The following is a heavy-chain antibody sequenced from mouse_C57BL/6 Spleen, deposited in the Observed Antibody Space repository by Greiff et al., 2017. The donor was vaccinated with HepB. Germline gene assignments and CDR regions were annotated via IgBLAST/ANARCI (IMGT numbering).Heavy chain of an antibody. CDR2: ISSGSSTI. Sequence: EVKLVESGGGLVKPGGSLKLSCAASGFTFSDYGMHWVRQAPEKGLEWVAYISSGSSTIYYADTVKGRFTISRDNAKNTLFLQMTSLRSEDTAMYYCARNDYDYYYAMDYWGQGTSGTVSS. D-gene: IGHD2-4*01. CDR3: ARNDYDYYYAMDY. CDR1: GFTFSDYG. J-gene: IGHJ4*01. V-gene: IGHV5-17*01.